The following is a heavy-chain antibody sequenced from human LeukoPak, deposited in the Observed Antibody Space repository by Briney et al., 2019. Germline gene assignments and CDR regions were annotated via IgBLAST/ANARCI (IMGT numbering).Heavy chain of an antibody. Sequence: GRSLRLSCAASGFTFDGYAMHWVRQAPGKGLEWVSGIDWNSGRIGYADSVKGRFTISRDNVGNSLNLQMNSLRAEDTALYYCTKGLSPGGLDVWGQGTTVTVS. CDR1: GFTFDGYA. CDR2: IDWNSGRI. D-gene: IGHD2/OR15-2a*01. J-gene: IGHJ6*02. CDR3: TKGLSPGGLDV. V-gene: IGHV3-9*01.